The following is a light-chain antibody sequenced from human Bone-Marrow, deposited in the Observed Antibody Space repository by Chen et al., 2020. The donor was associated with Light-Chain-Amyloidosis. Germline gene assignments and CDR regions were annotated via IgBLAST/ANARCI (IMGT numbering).Light chain of an antibody. CDR2: RDT. CDR1: DLPTKY. Sequence: SYELTQPLSVSVSPGQTARLTCSGDDLPTKYAYWYQQKPGQAPVLVIHRDTERPSGISERFSGSSSGTTGTLTISGVQAEDEADYHCQAADSSGTYEGIFGGGTKLTVL. CDR3: QAADSSGTYEGI. J-gene: IGLJ2*01. V-gene: IGLV3-25*03.